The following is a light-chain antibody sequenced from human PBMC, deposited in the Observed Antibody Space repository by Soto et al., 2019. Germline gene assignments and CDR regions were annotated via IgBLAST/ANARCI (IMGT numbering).Light chain of an antibody. CDR2: GAS. V-gene: IGKV3-15*01. CDR3: QQYETFSGT. CDR1: QTVNNN. Sequence: VMTQAPATLSVSPGEGATLSCRASQTVNNNVAWYQLKDGQVPRLLIYGASTRATDIPSRFSGSGSGTEFTLTISSLQPDDFATYYCQQYETFSGTFGPGTKVDIK. J-gene: IGKJ1*01.